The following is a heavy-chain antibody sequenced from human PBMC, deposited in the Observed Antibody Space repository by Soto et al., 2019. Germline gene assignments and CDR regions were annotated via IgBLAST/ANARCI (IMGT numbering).Heavy chain of an antibody. CDR1: EYTFTDNY. J-gene: IGHJ4*02. V-gene: IGHV1-2*02. Sequence: ASVKVSCKTSEYTFTDNYLYWIRQAPGQGLEWMGWLNPNSGATDFAQRFQGRVTLTSDTSISTAYMELNRLTSDDTAVFYCARQSCGSTSCFYDYWGPGTLVTVSA. CDR3: ARQSCGSTSCFYDY. D-gene: IGHD2-2*01. CDR2: LNPNSGAT.